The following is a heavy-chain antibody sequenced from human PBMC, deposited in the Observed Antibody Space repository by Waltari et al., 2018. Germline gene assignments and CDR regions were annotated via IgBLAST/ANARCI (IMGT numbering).Heavy chain of an antibody. Sequence: VQPGGSLRLSCAASGFGLNDYRMNGVRQAPGKCLESFLFMRRSGSSSGPTILHADSVKGRLTVSRDNTQNSLSLQMNSLRAEDTGVYYCARVWGVTTSDFWSQGTLVTVTS. J-gene: IGHJ4*02. CDR3: ARVWGVTTSDF. D-gene: IGHD2-21*02. CDR2: MRRSGSSSGPT. V-gene: IGHV3-48*03. CDR1: GFGLNDYR.